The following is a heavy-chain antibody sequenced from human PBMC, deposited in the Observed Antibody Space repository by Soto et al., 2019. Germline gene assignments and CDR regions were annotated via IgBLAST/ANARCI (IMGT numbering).Heavy chain of an antibody. CDR1: GYTFSSYY. CDR2: INPNGGST. J-gene: IGHJ1*01. CDR3: SIGLGLGVC. V-gene: IGHV1-46*01. D-gene: IGHD2-8*01. Sequence: QVQLVQSGAEVKKPGASVKVSCKASGYTFSSYYIHWGRQAPGQGLEWIGIINPNGGSTNNAQNCKGRLTVTRDTSTATVYMDPSDLTSDDTAMYCCSIGLGLGVCGGQGTLVTVSS.